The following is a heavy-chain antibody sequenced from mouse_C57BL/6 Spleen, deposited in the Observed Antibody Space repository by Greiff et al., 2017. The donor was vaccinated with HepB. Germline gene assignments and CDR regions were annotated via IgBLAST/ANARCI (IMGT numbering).Heavy chain of an antibody. V-gene: IGHV1-15*01. CDR3: TRSLLYGNYVAWFAY. D-gene: IGHD2-1*01. CDR1: GYTFTDYE. Sequence: QVQLKESGAELVRPGASVTLSCKASGYTFTDYEMHWVKQTPVHGLEWIGAIDPETGGTAYNQKFKGKAILTADKSSSTAYMELRSLTSEDSAVYYCTRSLLYGNYVAWFAYWGQGTLVTVSA. J-gene: IGHJ3*01. CDR2: IDPETGGT.